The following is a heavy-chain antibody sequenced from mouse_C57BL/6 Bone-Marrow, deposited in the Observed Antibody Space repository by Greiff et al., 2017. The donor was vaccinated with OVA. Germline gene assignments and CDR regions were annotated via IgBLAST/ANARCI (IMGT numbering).Heavy chain of an antibody. CDR2: IWSDGST. CDR3: ARHTTVVAGDYAMDY. Sequence: VQLQESGPGLVAPSQSLSITCTVSGFSLTSYGVHWVRQPPGKGLEWLVVIWSDGSTTYNSALKSRLSISKDNSKSQVFLKMNSLQTDDTAMYYCARHTTVVAGDYAMDYWGQGTSVTVSS. D-gene: IGHD1-1*01. J-gene: IGHJ4*01. CDR1: GFSLTSYG. V-gene: IGHV2-6-1*01.